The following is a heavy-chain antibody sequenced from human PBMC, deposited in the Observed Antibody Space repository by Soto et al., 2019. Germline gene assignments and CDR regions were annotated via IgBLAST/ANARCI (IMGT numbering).Heavy chain of an antibody. D-gene: IGHD2-8*01. V-gene: IGHV3-15*01. CDR3: TTGVDDSGMVVYYYYYMDV. CDR1: GFTFSNAW. CDR2: IKSKTDGGTT. Sequence: GGSLRLSCAASGFTFSNAWMSWVRQAPGKGLEWVGRIKSKTDGGTTDYAAPVKGRFTISRDDSKNTLYLQMNSLKTEDTAVYYCTTGVDDSGMVVYYYYYMDVWGKGTTVTVSS. J-gene: IGHJ6*03.